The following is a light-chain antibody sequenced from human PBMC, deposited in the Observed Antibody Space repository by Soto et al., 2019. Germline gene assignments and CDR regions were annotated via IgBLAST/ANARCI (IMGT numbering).Light chain of an antibody. CDR2: GAS. J-gene: IGKJ2*01. Sequence: EIVLTQSPGTLSLSPGERATLSCRASQSVSSRYLAWYQQKPGQAPRLLMYGASNRATGIPDRFSGSGSGTDFTLTISRLEPEDCAVYFCQQYGSSPPFTCGQGTKVEIK. V-gene: IGKV3-20*01. CDR3: QQYGSSPPFT. CDR1: QSVSSRY.